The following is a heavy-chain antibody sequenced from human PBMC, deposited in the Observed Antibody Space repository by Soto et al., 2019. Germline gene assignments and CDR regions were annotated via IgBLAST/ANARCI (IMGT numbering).Heavy chain of an antibody. V-gene: IGHV3-11*01. CDR2: ISSSGSTI. D-gene: IGHD3-10*01. Sequence: GGSLRLSCAASGFTFSYYYMSWIRQAPGKGLEWVSYISSSGSTIYYADSVKGRFTISRDNAKNSLYLQMNSLRAEDTAVYYCARDSITMVRGVILWWGQGTLVTVSS. CDR3: ARDSITMVRGVILW. CDR1: GFTFSYYY. J-gene: IGHJ4*02.